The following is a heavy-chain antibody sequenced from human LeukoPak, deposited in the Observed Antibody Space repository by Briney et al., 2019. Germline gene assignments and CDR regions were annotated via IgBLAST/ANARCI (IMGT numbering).Heavy chain of an antibody. Sequence: GASVKVSCKASGGTFSSYAISWVRQAPGQGLEWMGGIIPIFGTANYAQKFQGRVTITTDESTSTAYMELSSLRSEDTAVYYCARVRTKDIYSSGAFDYWGQGTLVTVSS. CDR2: IIPIFGTA. CDR3: ARVRTKDIYSSGAFDY. J-gene: IGHJ4*02. D-gene: IGHD6-19*01. V-gene: IGHV1-69*05. CDR1: GGTFSSYA.